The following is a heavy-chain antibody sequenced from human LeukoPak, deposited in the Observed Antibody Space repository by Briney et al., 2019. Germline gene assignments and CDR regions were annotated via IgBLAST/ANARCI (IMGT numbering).Heavy chain of an antibody. CDR1: GFTFSSYW. J-gene: IGHJ4*02. V-gene: IGHV3-74*03. Sequence: PGGSLRLSCAASGFTFSSYWMHWVRQAPGKGLVWVSRINSDGSSTTYADSVKGRFTISRDNAKNTLYLQMNSLRAGDTAVYYCARDADYPSGSLWGDYWGQGTLVTVSS. CDR3: ARDADYPSGSLWGDY. D-gene: IGHD5-12*01. CDR2: INSDGSST.